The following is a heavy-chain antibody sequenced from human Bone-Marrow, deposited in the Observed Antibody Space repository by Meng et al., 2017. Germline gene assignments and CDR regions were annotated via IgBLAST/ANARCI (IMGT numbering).Heavy chain of an antibody. CDR1: GYTFTSYD. V-gene: IGHV1-8*03. CDR2: MNPNSGNT. Sequence: ASVKVSCKASGYTFTSYDINWVRQATGQGLEWMGWMNPNSGNTGYAQKFQGRVTITRNTSISTAYMELSSLRSEDTAVYYCARDLGDYGDYGADYWGQGTLVTVSS. CDR3: ARDLGDYGDYGADY. D-gene: IGHD4-17*01. J-gene: IGHJ4*02.